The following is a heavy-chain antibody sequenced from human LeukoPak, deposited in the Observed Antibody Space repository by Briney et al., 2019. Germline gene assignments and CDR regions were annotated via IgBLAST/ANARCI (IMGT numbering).Heavy chain of an antibody. CDR2: IKQDGSEK. Sequence: SGGSLRLSCAASGFTFSSYWMSWVRQAPGKGLGWVANIKQDGSEKYYVDSVKGRFTISRDNAKNSLYLQMNSLRAEDTAVYYCARRGYCSSTSCYGSWFDPWGQGTLVTVSS. V-gene: IGHV3-7*03. CDR3: ARRGYCSSTSCYGSWFDP. CDR1: GFTFSSYW. J-gene: IGHJ5*02. D-gene: IGHD2-2*01.